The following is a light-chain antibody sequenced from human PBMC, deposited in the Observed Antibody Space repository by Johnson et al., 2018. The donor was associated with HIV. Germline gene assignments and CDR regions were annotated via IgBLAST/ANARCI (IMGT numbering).Light chain of an antibody. CDR3: GTWDGSLSGYV. V-gene: IGLV1-51*02. CDR1: SSNIGNNY. J-gene: IGLJ1*01. CDR2: ENN. Sequence: QSVLTQPPSVSAAPGQKVTISCSGSSSNIGNNYVSWYQQLPGTAPKLLIYENNKRPSGIPDRFSGSKSGTSATLGITRLQTGDEADYYCGTWDGSLSGYVFGTGTKVTVL.